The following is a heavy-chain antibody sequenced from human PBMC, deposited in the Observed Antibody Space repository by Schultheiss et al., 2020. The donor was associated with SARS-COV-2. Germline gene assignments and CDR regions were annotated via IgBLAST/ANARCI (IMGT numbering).Heavy chain of an antibody. D-gene: IGHD1-26*01. CDR2: ISGSGGST. Sequence: GGSLRLSCAASGFTFSSYGMHWVRQAPGKGLEWVSAISGSGGSTYYADSVKGRFTISRDNSKNTLHLQMNSLRVEDMAIYFCAKDRVGWELLLDAFDIWGQGTMVTVSS. CDR1: GFTFSSYG. CDR3: AKDRVGWELLLDAFDI. J-gene: IGHJ3*02. V-gene: IGHV3-23*01.